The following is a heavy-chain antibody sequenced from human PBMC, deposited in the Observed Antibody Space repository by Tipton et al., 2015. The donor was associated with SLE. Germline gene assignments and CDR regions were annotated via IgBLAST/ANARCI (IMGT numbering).Heavy chain of an antibody. CDR3: ARYDYDSTGSKAFEI. V-gene: IGHV4-59*01. D-gene: IGHD3-22*01. CDR2: IYYGGST. Sequence: TLSLTCSVSGDSISHSYWSWIRQPPGKGLEWIGYIYYGGSTSYSPSLKSRATISIDTSMTQFSLRLTSVTAADTAVYFCARYDYDSTGSKAFEIWGQWTLVTVS. CDR1: GDSISHSY. J-gene: IGHJ3*02.